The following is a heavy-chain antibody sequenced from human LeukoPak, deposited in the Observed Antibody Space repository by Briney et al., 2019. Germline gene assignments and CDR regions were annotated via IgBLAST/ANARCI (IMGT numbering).Heavy chain of an antibody. V-gene: IGHV1-3*01. CDR2: INAGNGNT. CDR1: GYTFTTYA. D-gene: IGHD6-13*01. CDR3: ARDPIGSRWPYYFDY. Sequence: AASVTVSCKASGYTFTTYALHWVRQAPGQRLEWMGWINAGNGNTKYSQKFQARVTVTRDTSASTAYMELSSLRSEDTAVYYCARDPIGSRWPYYFDYWGQGTLVTVSP. J-gene: IGHJ4*02.